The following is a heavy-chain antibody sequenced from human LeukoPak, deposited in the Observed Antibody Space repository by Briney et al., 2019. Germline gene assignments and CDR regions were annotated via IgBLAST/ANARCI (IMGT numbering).Heavy chain of an antibody. Sequence: GGSLRLSCAASGFTVSSNYMSWVRQAPGKGLEWVSLIYSGGSTYYADSVKGRFTISRDNSKNTLYLQMNSLRADDTAVYYCARASYGDYFDYWGQGTLVTVSS. V-gene: IGHV3-66*01. CDR1: GFTVSSNY. CDR3: ARASYGDYFDY. CDR2: IYSGGST. D-gene: IGHD4-17*01. J-gene: IGHJ4*02.